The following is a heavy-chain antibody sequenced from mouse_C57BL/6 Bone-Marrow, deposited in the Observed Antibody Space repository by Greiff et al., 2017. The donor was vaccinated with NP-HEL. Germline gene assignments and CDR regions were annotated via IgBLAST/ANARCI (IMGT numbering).Heavy chain of an antibody. CDR1: GFSLTSYG. CDR2: IWSGGST. J-gene: IGHJ4*01. Sequence: QVQLQQSGPGLVQPSQSLSITCTVSGFSLTSYGVHWVRQSPGKGLEWLGVIWSGGSTDYNAAFISRLSISKDNSKSQVFFKMNSLQADDTAIYYCARGTVVSRRFYAMDYWGQGTSVTVSS. D-gene: IGHD1-1*01. CDR3: ARGTVVSRRFYAMDY. V-gene: IGHV2-2*01.